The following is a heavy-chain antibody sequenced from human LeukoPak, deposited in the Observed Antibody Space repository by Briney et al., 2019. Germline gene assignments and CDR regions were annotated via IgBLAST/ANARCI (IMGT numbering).Heavy chain of an antibody. D-gene: IGHD2-15*01. CDR1: GFTFSSYG. CDR2: IRYDGSNK. CDR3: AKSARRYCSGGSCYYFDY. J-gene: IGHJ4*02. V-gene: IGHV3-30*02. Sequence: PGGSLRLSCAASGFTFSSYGMHWVRQAPGKGLEWVAFIRYDGSNKYYEDSVKGRFTISRDNSKNTVYLQMNSLRAEDTAVYYCAKSARRYCSGGSCYYFDYWGQGTLVTVSS.